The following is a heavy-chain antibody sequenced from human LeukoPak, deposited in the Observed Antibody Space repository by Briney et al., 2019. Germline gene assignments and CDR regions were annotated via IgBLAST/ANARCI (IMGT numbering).Heavy chain of an antibody. J-gene: IGHJ5*02. CDR3: ARAMATISGEIYWFDP. CDR1: GFTFTSYG. CDR2: ISYDGSDK. V-gene: IGHV3-30*03. D-gene: IGHD5-24*01. Sequence: SGGSLRLSCAASGFTFTSYGMHWVRQAPGKGLEWVAVISYDGSDKSYADSVKGRFTISRDNAKNTLYLQMNSLRAEDTAVYYCARAMATISGEIYWFDPWGQGTLVTVSS.